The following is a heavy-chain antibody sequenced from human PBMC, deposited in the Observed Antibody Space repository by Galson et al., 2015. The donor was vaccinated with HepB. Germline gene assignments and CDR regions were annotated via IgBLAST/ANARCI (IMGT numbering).Heavy chain of an antibody. CDR2: IYSGNNT. J-gene: IGHJ6*02. CDR1: GFTVSSNY. V-gene: IGHV3-66*02. CDR3: ARDQGDDYLNYYYYSGMDV. D-gene: IGHD4-11*01. Sequence: SLRLSCAASGFTVSSNYMSWVRQAPGKGLEWVSVIYSGNNTYYADSVKGRFTISRDKSKNTQYLQMNSLRAEDTAVYYCARDQGDDYLNYYYYSGMDVWGQGTTVTVSS.